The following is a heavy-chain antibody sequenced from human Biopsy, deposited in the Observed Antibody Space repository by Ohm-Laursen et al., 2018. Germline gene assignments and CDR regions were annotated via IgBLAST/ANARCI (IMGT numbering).Heavy chain of an antibody. Sequence: SLRLSCAASGFTFTSYAMHWVRQAPGKGLEWVAVISYDGSGEYYADSLQGRFIISRDNPKNTVDLQMNSLRAEDTAVYFCARDGIVGARFNAFDIWGQGTMVTVSS. J-gene: IGHJ3*02. V-gene: IGHV3-30*03. CDR1: GFTFTSYA. CDR3: ARDGIVGARFNAFDI. D-gene: IGHD1-26*01. CDR2: ISYDGSGE.